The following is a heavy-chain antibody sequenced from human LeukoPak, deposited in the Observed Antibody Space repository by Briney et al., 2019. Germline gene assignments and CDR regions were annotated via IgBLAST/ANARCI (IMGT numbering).Heavy chain of an antibody. CDR2: IYYSGST. Sequence: KPSQTLSLTCTVSGGSTSSGSYYWSWIRQPPGKGLEWNGYIYYSGSTNYDPSLKSRVTISVDTSKNQFSLKLSSVTAADTAVYYCARGKGWFDPWGQGTLVTVSS. CDR3: ARGKGWFDP. V-gene: IGHV4-61*01. CDR1: GGSTSSGSYY. J-gene: IGHJ5*02.